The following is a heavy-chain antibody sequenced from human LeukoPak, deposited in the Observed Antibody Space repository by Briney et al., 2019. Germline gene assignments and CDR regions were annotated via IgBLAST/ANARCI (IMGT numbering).Heavy chain of an antibody. CDR3: ARGAGDSSGYGDQGAFDI. CDR1: GFTFSSYA. D-gene: IGHD3-22*01. CDR2: ISYDGSNK. J-gene: IGHJ3*02. V-gene: IGHV3-30-3*01. Sequence: GGSLRLSCAASGFTFSSYAMHWVRQAPGKGLEWVAVISYDGSNKYYADSVKGRFTIPRDNSKNTLYLQMNSLRAEDTAVYYCARGAGDSSGYGDQGAFDIWGQGTMVTVSS.